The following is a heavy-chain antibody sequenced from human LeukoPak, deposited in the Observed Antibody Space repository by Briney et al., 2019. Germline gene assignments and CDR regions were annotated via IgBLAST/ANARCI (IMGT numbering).Heavy chain of an antibody. V-gene: IGHV6-1*01. CDR2: TYYRSKWYK. CDR1: GDSVSSNSAT. J-gene: IGHJ1*01. CDR3: SRGPSYFQH. Sequence: SQTHSLTCAISGDSVSSNSATWNWIRQSPSRGLEWLGRTYYRSKWYKYYAVSVKGRITINPDTSKNQFSLQLNSVTPEDTAVYYCSRGPSYFQHWGQGTLVTVSS.